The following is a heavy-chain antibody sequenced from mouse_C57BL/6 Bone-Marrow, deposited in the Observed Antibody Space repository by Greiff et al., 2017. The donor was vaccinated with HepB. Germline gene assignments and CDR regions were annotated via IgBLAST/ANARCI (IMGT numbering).Heavy chain of an antibody. J-gene: IGHJ4*01. CDR3: ARLPGDY. Sequence: EVKLVESGGGLVQPGGSLKLSCAASGFTFSDYYMYWVRQTPEKRLEWVAYISNGGGSTYYPDTVKGRFTISRDNAKNTLYLQMSCLKSEDTAMYYCARLPGDYWGQGTSVTVSS. CDR1: GFTFSDYY. V-gene: IGHV5-12*01. CDR2: ISNGGGST.